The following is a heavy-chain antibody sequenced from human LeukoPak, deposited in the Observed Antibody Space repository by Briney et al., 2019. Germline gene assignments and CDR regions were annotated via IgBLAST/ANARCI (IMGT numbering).Heavy chain of an antibody. CDR1: GGSISSHY. Sequence: SETLSLTCTVSGGSISSHYWSWIRQPPGKGLEWIGYIYYSGSTKFNPSLKSRVTISVDTSKNQFSLKLNSVTAADTAIYYCARKPIFASGRHWYYFDNWGQGTLVTVSS. CDR3: ARKPIFASGRHWYYFDN. J-gene: IGHJ4*02. D-gene: IGHD3-10*01. V-gene: IGHV4-59*11. CDR2: IYYSGST.